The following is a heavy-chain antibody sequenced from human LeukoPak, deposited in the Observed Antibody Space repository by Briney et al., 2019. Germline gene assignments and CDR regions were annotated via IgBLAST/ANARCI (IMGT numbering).Heavy chain of an antibody. CDR1: GFTFSSYA. Sequence: RPGGSLRLSCAASGFTFSSYAMNWVRQARGKGLEWVSGTGSTGVSTFYADSVKGRFTVSRDNSKNTLSLQMNSLRAEDTAVYYCAKDPGVVPAHYFDYWGQGTLVTVSS. D-gene: IGHD2-2*01. CDR2: TGSTGVST. V-gene: IGHV3-23*01. J-gene: IGHJ4*02. CDR3: AKDPGVVPAHYFDY.